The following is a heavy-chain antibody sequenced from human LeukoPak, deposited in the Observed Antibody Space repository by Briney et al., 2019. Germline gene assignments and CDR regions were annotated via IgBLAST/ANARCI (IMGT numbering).Heavy chain of an antibody. D-gene: IGHD6-13*01. CDR1: GGSISTHY. J-gene: IGHJ4*02. Sequence: SETLSLTCTVSGGSISTHYWSWIRQPPGGGLEWIGYIYHTGSTNLHPSLKSRVTISVDTSKNQFSLKFCSETAADTAVYYCARRGVSGSWYFFDYWGQGTLITVSS. CDR2: IYHTGST. V-gene: IGHV4-59*11. CDR3: ARRGVSGSWYFFDY.